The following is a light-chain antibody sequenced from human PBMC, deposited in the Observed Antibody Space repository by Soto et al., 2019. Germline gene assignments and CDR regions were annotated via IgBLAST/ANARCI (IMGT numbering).Light chain of an antibody. CDR2: GAS. Sequence: EIVLTQSPGTLSLSPGERATLSCRASQSVSINYLAWYQQKPGQAPRLLIYGASSRATDIPDRFSGSGSETDFTLTISRLQPEDFAVYYCQQYGRSPWTFGQGTKVDIK. J-gene: IGKJ1*01. V-gene: IGKV3-20*01. CDR3: QQYGRSPWT. CDR1: QSVSINY.